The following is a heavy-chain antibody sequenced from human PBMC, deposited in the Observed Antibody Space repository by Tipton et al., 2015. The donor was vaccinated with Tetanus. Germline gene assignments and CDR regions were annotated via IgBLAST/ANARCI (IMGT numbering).Heavy chain of an antibody. V-gene: IGHV3-21*01. CDR1: RFTFSHYS. CDR3: ARQRVAYSSTWYDS. CDR2: ISDSTDYI. Sequence: SLRLSCAAFRFTFSHYSMTWVRQAPGKGLEWVSSISDSTDYIYYADSVKGRFTTSRDNAQNSLFLQMNSLRAEDTAVYYCARQRVAYSSTWYDSWGQGIMVTVSS. D-gene: IGHD5-18*01. J-gene: IGHJ5*01.